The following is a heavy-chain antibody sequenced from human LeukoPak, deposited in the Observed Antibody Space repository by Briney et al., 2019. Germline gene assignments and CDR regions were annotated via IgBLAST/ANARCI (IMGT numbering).Heavy chain of an antibody. D-gene: IGHD2-15*01. V-gene: IGHV1-69*04. J-gene: IGHJ4*02. CDR1: GGTFSSYA. CDR2: IIPILGIA. Sequence: GSSVKVSFKASGGTFSSYAISWVRQAPGQGLEWMGRIIPILGIANYAQKFQGRVTITADKSTSTAYMELSSLRSEDTAVYYCARDVVVVAAGNFDYWGQGTLVTVSS. CDR3: ARDVVVVAAGNFDY.